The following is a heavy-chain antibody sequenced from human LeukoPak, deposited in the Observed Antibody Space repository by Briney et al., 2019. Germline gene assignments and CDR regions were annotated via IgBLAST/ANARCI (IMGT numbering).Heavy chain of an antibody. J-gene: IGHJ3*01. CDR3: AVGLFVSGGVGGLDL. D-gene: IGHD2-15*01. CDR2: IYSDGRT. Sequence: PGGSLRLSCAASGFIVSNKYMTWVRQAPGKGLEWVSLIYSDGRTYYADSVRGRCTISRDNSKNTLYVQMNSLRVEDTAVYYCAVGLFVSGGVGGLDLWGQGTVVTVSS. CDR1: GFIVSNKY. V-gene: IGHV3-53*01.